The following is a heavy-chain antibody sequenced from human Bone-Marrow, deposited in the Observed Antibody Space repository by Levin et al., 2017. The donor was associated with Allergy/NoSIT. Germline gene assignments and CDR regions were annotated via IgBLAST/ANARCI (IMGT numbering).Heavy chain of an antibody. J-gene: IGHJ6*02. V-gene: IGHV4-59*01. CDR2: ISYSGNS. D-gene: IGHD6-13*01. Sequence: LETLSLTCTVSGDSISSYFWSWIRQPPGKGLEWIGYISYSGNSKYNPSLRSRVTISVDTSKNQFSLKLRSVTAADTAIYYCARDRVTAADGTYYFYGMDGWGQGTTVTVSS. CDR1: GDSISSYF. CDR3: ARDRVTAADGTYYFYGMDG.